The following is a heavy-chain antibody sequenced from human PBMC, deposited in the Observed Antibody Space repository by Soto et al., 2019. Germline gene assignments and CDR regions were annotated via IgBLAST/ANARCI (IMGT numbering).Heavy chain of an antibody. Sequence: GWSLRLSCVASGFSFSSYAMSWVRQTPGKGLEWVSGISGSCGRTCSADSVKGRFTISRDNSNNTLSLQMHILRVEDTAVYFCAKGGYYSLFDIWGQGTVVTVSS. CDR1: GFSFSSYA. J-gene: IGHJ3*02. CDR3: AKGGYYSLFDI. CDR2: ISGSCGRT. D-gene: IGHD3-16*01. V-gene: IGHV3-23*01.